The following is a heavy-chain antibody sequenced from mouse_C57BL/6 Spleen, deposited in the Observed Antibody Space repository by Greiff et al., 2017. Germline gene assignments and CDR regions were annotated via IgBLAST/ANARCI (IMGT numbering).Heavy chain of an antibody. CDR3: TGGLRGFAY. J-gene: IGHJ3*01. CDR1: GFTFSNYW. Sequence: DVMLVESGGGLVQPGGSMKLSCVASGFTFSNYWMNWVRQSPEKGLEWVAQIRLKSDNYATHYAESVKGRFTISRDDSKSSVYLQMNNLRAEDTGIYYCTGGLRGFAYWGQGTLVTVSA. D-gene: IGHD2-2*01. V-gene: IGHV6-3*01. CDR2: IRLKSDNYAT.